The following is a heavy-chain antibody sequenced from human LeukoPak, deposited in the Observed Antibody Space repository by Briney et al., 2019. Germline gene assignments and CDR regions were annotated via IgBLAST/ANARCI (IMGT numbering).Heavy chain of an antibody. Sequence: KPSETLSLTCAVYGGSFSGYYWSWIRQPPGKGLEWIGEINHSGSTNYNPSLKSRVTISVDTSKNQFSLKLSSVTAADTAVYYCARVKGVEWFYYYYMDVWGKGTTVTVSS. J-gene: IGHJ6*03. CDR1: GGSFSGYY. CDR3: ARVKGVEWFYYYYMDV. V-gene: IGHV4-34*01. D-gene: IGHD3-3*01. CDR2: INHSGST.